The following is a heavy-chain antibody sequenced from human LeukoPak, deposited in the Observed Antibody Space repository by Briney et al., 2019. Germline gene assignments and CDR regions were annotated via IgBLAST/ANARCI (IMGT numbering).Heavy chain of an antibody. V-gene: IGHV4-59*01. CDR2: IQNSGST. D-gene: IGHD2-2*01. CDR1: DGSISNYY. CDR3: ARDSGLGYCSTTSCSYGLDV. Sequence: SETLSLTCSVSDGSISNYYWTWIRQPPGKGLEWIGNIQNSGSTNFNPSLKSRVTVSVDTSKNQVSLKLRSVTAADTAVYYCARDSGLGYCSTTSCSYGLDVWGQGTTVFVS. J-gene: IGHJ6*02.